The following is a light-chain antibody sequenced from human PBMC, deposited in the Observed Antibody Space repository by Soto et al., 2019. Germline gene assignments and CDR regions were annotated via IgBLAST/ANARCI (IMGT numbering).Light chain of an antibody. J-gene: IGKJ2*01. V-gene: IGKV3-20*01. CDR1: QSVSSNY. Sequence: EIVLTQSPGTLSLSPGERATLSCRASQSVSSNYLAWYQQKPGHAPTILIYGASTRATGIPDRFSGSGSGTDFTLTISRLEPGDFSLYYCQQYGSSPYTFGQGTKLEI. CDR3: QQYGSSPYT. CDR2: GAS.